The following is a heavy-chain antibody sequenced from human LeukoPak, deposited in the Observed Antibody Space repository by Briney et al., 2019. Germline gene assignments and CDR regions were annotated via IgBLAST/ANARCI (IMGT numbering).Heavy chain of an antibody. D-gene: IGHD3-22*01. J-gene: IGHJ3*02. Sequence: PGGSLRLSCAASGFTFSSYWMSWVRQAPGKGLEWVANIKQDGSEKYYVDSVKGRFTISRDNAKNSLYLQMNSLRAGDTAVYYCARGSGYYGTNDAFDIWGQGTMVTVSS. CDR1: GFTFSSYW. V-gene: IGHV3-7*01. CDR2: IKQDGSEK. CDR3: ARGSGYYGTNDAFDI.